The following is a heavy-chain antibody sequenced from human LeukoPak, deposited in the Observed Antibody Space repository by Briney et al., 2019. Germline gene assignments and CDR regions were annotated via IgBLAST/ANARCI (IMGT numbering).Heavy chain of an antibody. D-gene: IGHD4-17*01. V-gene: IGHV3-53*01. Sequence: PGGSLRLSCAASGFTFSSYAMHWVRQAPGKGLEWVSVIYSGGSTYYADSVKGRFTISRDNSKNTLYLQMNSLRAEDTAVYYCARVYGTPGYWGQGTLVTVSS. CDR3: ARVYGTPGY. CDR2: IYSGGST. CDR1: GFTFSSYA. J-gene: IGHJ4*02.